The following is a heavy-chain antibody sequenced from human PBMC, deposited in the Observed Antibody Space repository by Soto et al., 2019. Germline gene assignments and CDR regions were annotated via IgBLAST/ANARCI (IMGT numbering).Heavy chain of an antibody. CDR3: ARGGFSTLFGAVTSYLTY. D-gene: IGHD3-3*01. J-gene: IGHJ4*02. CDR2: ISPYNGNT. CDR1: GYTFTTYG. Sequence: QVQLVQSGPEVKKPGASVKVSCKSSGYTFTTYGISWVRQAPGQGLEWMGGISPYNGNTNYGQKFQGRVTMTTATTTTTAYMELRRLRSDDTAEYYCARGGFSTLFGAVTSYLTYWGQGTVVTVSS. V-gene: IGHV1-18*01.